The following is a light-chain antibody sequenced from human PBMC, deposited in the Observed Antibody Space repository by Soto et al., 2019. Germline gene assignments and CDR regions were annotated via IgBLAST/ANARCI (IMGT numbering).Light chain of an antibody. CDR1: QSVGSY. CDR3: QQHGQWPIT. V-gene: IGKV3-11*01. J-gene: IGKJ5*01. CDR2: GIS. Sequence: EIVLTQSPATLSLSPVERATLSCRASQSVGSYLVWYQQKPGQAPRLLIYGISKRATDIPDRFSGSGSGTEFTLTISSLQPEDFATYYCQQHGQWPITFGQGTRLEIK.